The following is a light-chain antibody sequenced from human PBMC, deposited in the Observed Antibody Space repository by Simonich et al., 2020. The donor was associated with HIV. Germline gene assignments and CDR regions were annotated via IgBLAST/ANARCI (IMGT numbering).Light chain of an antibody. CDR1: QSVLYSSNNKNY. J-gene: IGKJ2*01. Sequence: DIVMTQSPNSLAVSLGERATINCKSSQSVLYSSNNKNYLAWYQQKPGQPPKLLIYWAATRESGVPDRFSGSGSETDFTLTISSLQAEDVAVYYCQQYYSTPYTFGQGTKLE. V-gene: IGKV4-1*01. CDR3: QQYYSTPYT. CDR2: WAA.